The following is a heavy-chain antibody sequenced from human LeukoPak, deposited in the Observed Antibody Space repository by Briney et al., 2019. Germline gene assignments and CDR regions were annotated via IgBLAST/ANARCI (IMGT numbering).Heavy chain of an antibody. D-gene: IGHD3-22*01. Sequence: SETLSLTCTVSGGSISSYYWSWIRQPPGKGLEWIGYIYYSGSTDYNPSLKSRVTISVDTSKNQFSLKLSSVTAADTAVYYCASTARWLFFDSWGPGILVTVSS. V-gene: IGHV4-59*01. J-gene: IGHJ4*02. CDR3: ASTARWLFFDS. CDR2: IYYSGST. CDR1: GGSISSYY.